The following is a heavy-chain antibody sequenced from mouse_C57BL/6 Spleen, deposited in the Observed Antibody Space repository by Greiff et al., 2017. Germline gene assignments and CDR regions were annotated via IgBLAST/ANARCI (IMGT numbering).Heavy chain of an antibody. CDR2: IDPSDSET. CDR3: GRGGTVGHFAY. J-gene: IGHJ3*01. V-gene: IGHV1-52*01. CDR1: GYTFTSYW. Sequence: VQLQQPGAELVRPGSSVKLSCKASGYTFTSYWMHWVKQRPIQGLEWIGNIDPSDSETHYNQKFKDKATLTVDKSSSTAYMQLSSLTSEDSAVYNCGRGGTVGHFAYWGKGTLVTVSA. D-gene: IGHD1-1*01.